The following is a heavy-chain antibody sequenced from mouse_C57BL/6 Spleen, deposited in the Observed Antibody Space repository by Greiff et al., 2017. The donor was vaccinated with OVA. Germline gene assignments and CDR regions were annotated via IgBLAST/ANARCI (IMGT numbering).Heavy chain of an antibody. CDR1: GYTFTDYN. V-gene: IGHV1-22*01. D-gene: IGHD2-3*01. Sequence: EVQLQQSGPELVKPGASVKMSCKASGYTFTDYNMHWVKQSHGQSLEWIGYINPNNGGTSYNQKFKGKATLTVNKSSSTAYMELRSLTSEDSAVYYCARGWEAHFDYWGQGTTLTVSS. CDR2: INPNNGGT. CDR3: ARGWEAHFDY. J-gene: IGHJ2*01.